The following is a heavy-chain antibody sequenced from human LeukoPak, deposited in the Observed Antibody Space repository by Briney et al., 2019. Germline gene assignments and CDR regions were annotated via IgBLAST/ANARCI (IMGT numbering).Heavy chain of an antibody. Sequence: SQTLSLTCTVSGGSISSDDYYWSWLRQPPGKGLEWIGYIYYSGSTYYNPSLKSRVTISVDTSKNQFSLKLSSVTAADTAVYYCARGVTVTTSDAFDIWGQGTMVTVSS. CDR1: GGSISSDDYY. D-gene: IGHD4-17*01. CDR3: ARGVTVTTSDAFDI. CDR2: IYYSGST. V-gene: IGHV4-30-4*01. J-gene: IGHJ3*02.